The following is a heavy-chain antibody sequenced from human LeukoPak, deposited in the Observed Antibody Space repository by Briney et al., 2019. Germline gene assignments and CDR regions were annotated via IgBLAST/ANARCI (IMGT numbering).Heavy chain of an antibody. J-gene: IGHJ4*02. Sequence: GGSLRLSCATSGFSFDDFAMSWVRQAPGRGLEWVSGVNASGDDRGYADSVKGRFTVSRDNAKNSLYLDMNSLRAEDTALYYCARELRFWAEVASSRGPADYWGQGTLVTVSS. CDR3: ARELRFWAEVASSRGPADY. CDR1: GFSFDDFA. V-gene: IGHV3-20*04. D-gene: IGHD3/OR15-3a*01. CDR2: VNASGDDR.